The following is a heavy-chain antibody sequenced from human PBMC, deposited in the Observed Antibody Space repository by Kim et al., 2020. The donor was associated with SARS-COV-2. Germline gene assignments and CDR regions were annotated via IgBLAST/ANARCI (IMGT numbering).Heavy chain of an antibody. J-gene: IGHJ4*01. V-gene: IGHV4-39*01. CDR1: GGSISSSSYY. CDR2: IYYTGST. Sequence: SETLSLTCTVSGGSISSSSYYWGWIRQPPGKGLEWIGNIYYTGSTYYNPSLKSRVTMSVDTSKNQFSLKLSSVTAADTAGYYCARHVHKQWLVGPVDYWG. CDR3: ARHVHKQWLVGPVDY. D-gene: IGHD6-19*01.